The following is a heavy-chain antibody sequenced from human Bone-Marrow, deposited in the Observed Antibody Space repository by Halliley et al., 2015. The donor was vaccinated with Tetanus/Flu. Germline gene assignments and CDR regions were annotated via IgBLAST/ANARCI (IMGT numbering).Heavy chain of an antibody. V-gene: IGHV3-15*01. Sequence: IKSNSSGGTTDYAAPVKGRFTISRDDSKNTLFLQMNSLKTEDTAVYYCTTRAAVVTPLRSTDYWGQGTQVTVSS. J-gene: IGHJ4*02. D-gene: IGHD2-21*02. CDR3: TTRAAVVTPLRSTDY. CDR2: IKSNSSGGTT.